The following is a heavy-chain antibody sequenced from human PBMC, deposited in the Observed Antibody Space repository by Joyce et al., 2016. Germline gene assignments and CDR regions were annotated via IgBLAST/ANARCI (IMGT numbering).Heavy chain of an antibody. D-gene: IGHD2-15*01. Sequence: QVQLVQSGAEVTKPGASVKVSCKASGYTFTNNDIHWVRQAPGQSLEWMGWVSADSGNTKYSQKCQGRLTFTRDTSATTAYMELSSLTIEDTAFYYCARGRTLLDWGQGTLVSVSS. J-gene: IGHJ4*02. CDR2: VSADSGNT. CDR1: GYTFTNND. CDR3: ARGRTLLD. V-gene: IGHV1-3*01.